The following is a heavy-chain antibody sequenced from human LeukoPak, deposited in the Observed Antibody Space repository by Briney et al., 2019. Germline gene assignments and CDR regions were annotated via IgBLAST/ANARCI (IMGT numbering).Heavy chain of an antibody. CDR3: ARDPIVVVPAAADY. Sequence: GGSLRLSCAASKFTFDIYTMNWVRQAPGKGLEWVSSITSNSRYIFYADSVKGRFTISRDNAKNSLYLQMNGLRAEDTAVYYCARDPIVVVPAAADYWGQGTLVTVSS. CDR1: KFTFDIYT. D-gene: IGHD2-2*01. J-gene: IGHJ4*02. V-gene: IGHV3-21*01. CDR2: ITSNSRYI.